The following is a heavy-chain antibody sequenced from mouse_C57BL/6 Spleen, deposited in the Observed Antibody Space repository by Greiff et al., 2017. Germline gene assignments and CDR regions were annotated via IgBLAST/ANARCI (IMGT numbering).Heavy chain of an antibody. CDR3: ARRRTDGYYKEYYFDY. CDR1: GYAFTNYL. D-gene: IGHD2-3*01. CDR2: INPGSGGT. J-gene: IGHJ2*01. V-gene: IGHV1-54*01. Sequence: QVQLQQSGAELVRPGPSVTVSCKASGYAFTNYLIEWVKQRPGQGLEWIGVINPGSGGTNYNEKFTGKATLTADKSSRTASMQLSSLTSEDSEVYVCARRRTDGYYKEYYFDYGGQGTTVTVSS.